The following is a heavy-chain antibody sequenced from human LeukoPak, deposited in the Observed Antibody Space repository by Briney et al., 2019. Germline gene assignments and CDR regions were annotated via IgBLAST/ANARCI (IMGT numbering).Heavy chain of an antibody. V-gene: IGHV1-69*01. CDR3: ARGGGDIVVVPAAYFDY. D-gene: IGHD2-2*01. CDR1: GGTFSSYA. Sequence: GSSVKASCKASGGTFSSYAISWVRQAPGQGLEWMGGIIPIFGTANYAQKFQGRVTITADESTSTAYMELSSLRSEDTAVYYCARGGGDIVVVPAAYFDYWGQGTLVTVSS. CDR2: IIPIFGTA. J-gene: IGHJ4*02.